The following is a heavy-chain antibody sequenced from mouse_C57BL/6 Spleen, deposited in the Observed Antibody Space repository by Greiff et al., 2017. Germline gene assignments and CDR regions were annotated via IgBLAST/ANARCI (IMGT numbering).Heavy chain of an antibody. D-gene: IGHD1-1*01. CDR2: ISSGGSYT. J-gene: IGHJ2*01. CDR3: ARQHYYGSSAY. V-gene: IGHV5-6*01. CDR1: GFTFSSYG. Sequence: EVQRVESGGDLVKPGGSLKLSCAASGFTFSSYGMSWVRQTPDKRLEWVATISSGGSYTYYPDSVKGRFTISRDNAKNTLYLQMSSLKSEDTAMYYCARQHYYGSSAYWGQGTTLTVSS.